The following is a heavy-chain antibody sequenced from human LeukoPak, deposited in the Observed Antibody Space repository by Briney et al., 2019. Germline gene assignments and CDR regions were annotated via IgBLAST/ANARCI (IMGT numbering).Heavy chain of an antibody. V-gene: IGHV3-21*01. CDR1: GFTFSSHS. CDR3: ARVVGAPLGGWGDYFDY. CDR2: ISSSSSYI. J-gene: IGHJ4*02. Sequence: GGSLRLSCAASGFTFSSHSMNWVRQAPGKGLEWVSSISSSSSYIYYADSVKGRFTISRDNAKNSLYLQMNSLRAEDTAVYYCARVVGAPLGGWGDYFDYWGQGTLVTVSS. D-gene: IGHD1-26*01.